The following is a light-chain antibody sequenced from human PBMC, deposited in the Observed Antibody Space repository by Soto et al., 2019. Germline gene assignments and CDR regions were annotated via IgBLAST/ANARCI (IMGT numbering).Light chain of an antibody. J-gene: IGKJ4*01. CDR3: QQRRNWPPLT. V-gene: IGKV3-11*01. CDR1: ESVDIY. Sequence: ETVLTQSPATLSLSPGETATLSCRASESVDIYLAWYQQKPGQAPRLLIYHASNRATGIPARFSGSGSRTDFTLTISSLEPEDSAVYYCQQRRNWPPLTFGGGTRVEIK. CDR2: HAS.